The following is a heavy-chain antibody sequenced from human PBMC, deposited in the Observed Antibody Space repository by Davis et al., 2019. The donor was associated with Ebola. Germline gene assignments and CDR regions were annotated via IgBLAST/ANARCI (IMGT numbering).Heavy chain of an antibody. Sequence: GESLKISCAASGFPFGDHAMSWVRQSPGKGLEWVARIAGTGIVTFYADSVKGRFTVSRDNSKNTVYLQMTSLSADDSALYFCATTMYDLGLGFDPWGQGTLVVVSS. J-gene: IGHJ5*02. V-gene: IGHV3-23*01. CDR1: GFPFGDHA. D-gene: IGHD3-3*01. CDR3: ATTMYDLGLGFDP. CDR2: IAGTGIVT.